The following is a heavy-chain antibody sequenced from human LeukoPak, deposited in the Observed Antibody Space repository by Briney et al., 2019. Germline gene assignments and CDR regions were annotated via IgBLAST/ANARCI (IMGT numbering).Heavy chain of an antibody. V-gene: IGHV3-23*01. J-gene: IGHJ4*02. CDR2: ISGSDGST. D-gene: IGHD3-22*01. CDR3: AKLYDSSGYSHFDY. Sequence: GGSLRLSCAASGFTFSSYGMSWVRQAPGKGLEWVSAISGSDGSTYYADSVKGRFTISRDNSKNTLYLQMNSLRAEDTAVYYCAKLYDSSGYSHFDYWGQGTLVTVSS. CDR1: GFTFSSYG.